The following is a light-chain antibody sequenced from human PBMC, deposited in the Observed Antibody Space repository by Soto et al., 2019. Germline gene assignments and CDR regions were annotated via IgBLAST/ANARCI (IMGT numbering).Light chain of an antibody. CDR2: GAS. J-gene: IGKJ1*01. Sequence: EIVLTQSPGTLSLSPGERATLSCRASQSVSSSYLAWYQQKPGQAPRLLIYGASSRATGIPDRFSGSGSGTDFTLTISRLEPEDFELYYCQQYDSSPRTFGQGTKVDLK. CDR3: QQYDSSPRT. CDR1: QSVSSSY. V-gene: IGKV3-20*01.